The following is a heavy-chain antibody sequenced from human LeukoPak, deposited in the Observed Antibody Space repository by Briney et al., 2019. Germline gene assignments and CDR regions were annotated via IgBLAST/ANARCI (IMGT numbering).Heavy chain of an antibody. CDR2: ISGSGGST. CDR1: GFTFSSYA. J-gene: IGHJ4*02. D-gene: IGHD6-19*01. CDR3: ARDDSSGSPFDY. Sequence: GGSLRLSCAASGFTFSSYAMSWVRQAPGKGLEWVSAISGSGGSTYYADSVKGRFTISRDNAKNSLYLQMNSLRAEDTAVYYCARDDSSGSPFDYWGQGTLVTVSS. V-gene: IGHV3-23*01.